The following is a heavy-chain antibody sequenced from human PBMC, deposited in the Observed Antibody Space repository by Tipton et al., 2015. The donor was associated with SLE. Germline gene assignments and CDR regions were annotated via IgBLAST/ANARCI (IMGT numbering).Heavy chain of an antibody. J-gene: IGHJ6*02. CDR2: IYSGGST. CDR3: ARDPGYYYDSSGSNYYYGKDV. D-gene: IGHD3-22*01. Sequence: SLRLSCAASGFTVSSNYMSWVRQAPGKRLEWVSVIYSGGSTYYADSVKGRFTISRDNSKNTLYLQMNSLRAEDTAVYYCARDPGYYYDSSGSNYYYGKDVWDQGTTVTVSS. V-gene: IGHV3-66*01. CDR1: GFTVSSNY.